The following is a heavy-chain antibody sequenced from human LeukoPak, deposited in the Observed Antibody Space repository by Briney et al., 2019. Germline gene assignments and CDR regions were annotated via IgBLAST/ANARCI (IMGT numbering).Heavy chain of an antibody. D-gene: IGHD1-1*01. CDR3: ARAGGNVAWYGTIDS. V-gene: IGHV4-61*09. Sequence: TPSETLSLTCTVSGGSISSGSDYWTWIRQPAGKGLEWIGHLYSSGATSYNPSLQSRVTISVDASKYQFSLRLTSVTAADTAVYYCARAGGNVAWYGTIDSWGQGTLVTVSS. CDR1: GGSISSGSDY. CDR2: LYSSGAT. J-gene: IGHJ4*02.